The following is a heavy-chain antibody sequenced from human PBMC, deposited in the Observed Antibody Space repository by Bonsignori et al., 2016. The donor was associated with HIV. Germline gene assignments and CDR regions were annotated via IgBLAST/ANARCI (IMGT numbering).Heavy chain of an antibody. J-gene: IGHJ6*03. CDR2: ISGSGRTA. CDR1: EFAFNDYA. V-gene: IGHV3-23*01. D-gene: IGHD6-13*01. Sequence: GESLKISCSASEFAFNDYAMTWVRQAPGKGLEWVSSISGSGRTAFYTDSVKGRFTISRDNSKNTLYLQMNNLSAEDTALYYCAKDAGEVGSSWFDYYYYYMDVWGTGTTVTVSS. CDR3: AKDAGEVGSSWFDYYYYYMDV.